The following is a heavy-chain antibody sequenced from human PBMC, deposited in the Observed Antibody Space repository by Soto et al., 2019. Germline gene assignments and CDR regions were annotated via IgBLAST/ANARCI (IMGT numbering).Heavy chain of an antibody. CDR2: IIPVFGTT. V-gene: IGHV1-69*01. CDR3: ARSSSYIVVRKPTGNQDYYGMDV. D-gene: IGHD2-2*01. J-gene: IGHJ6*02. CDR1: GGTFSNYT. Sequence: QVQLVQSGAEVKKPGSSVKVFCKASGGTFSNYTISWVRQAPGQGLEWMVGIIPVFGTTDYEQKFQGRVTITADGSTSTAYMKLSSLRSADTAVDYCARSSSYIVVRKPTGNQDYYGMDVWGQGTTVTVSS.